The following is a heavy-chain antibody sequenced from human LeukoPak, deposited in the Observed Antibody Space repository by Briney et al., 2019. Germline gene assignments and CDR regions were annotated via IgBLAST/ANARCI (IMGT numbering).Heavy chain of an antibody. J-gene: IGHJ4*02. CDR1: GGSISSSSYY. Sequence: SETLSLTCTVSGGSISSSSYYWGWIRQPPGKGLEWIGSIYYSGSTYYNPSLKSRVTISVDTSKNQFSLKLSSVTAADTAVYYCARHQDYYDSSGYFAYWGQGTLVTVPS. D-gene: IGHD3-22*01. CDR3: ARHQDYYDSSGYFAY. V-gene: IGHV4-39*01. CDR2: IYYSGST.